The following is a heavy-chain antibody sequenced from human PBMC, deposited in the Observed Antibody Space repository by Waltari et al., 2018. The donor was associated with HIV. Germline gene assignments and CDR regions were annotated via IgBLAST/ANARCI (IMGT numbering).Heavy chain of an antibody. V-gene: IGHV5-51*01. Sequence: EVLLVQSGTEVKKSGDSLKISCKASGYSFSSYWIGWVRETPGKGLEWMGIIYPGDSDVRNDPSFEGQVTMSVDPSSSTAYLQWGSLRASDTAIYYCARVRVAGNDAFDIWGQGTMVIVSS. CDR2: IYPGDSDV. CDR3: ARVRVAGNDAFDI. D-gene: IGHD6-19*01. J-gene: IGHJ3*02. CDR1: GYSFSSYW.